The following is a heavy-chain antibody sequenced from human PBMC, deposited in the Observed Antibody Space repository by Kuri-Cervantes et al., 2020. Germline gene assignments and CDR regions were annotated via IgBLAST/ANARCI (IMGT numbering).Heavy chain of an antibody. Sequence: GGSLRLSCKGSGYSFTSYWIGWVRQMPGKGLEWMGIIYPGDSDTRYSPSFQGQVTISADKSISTAYLQWSSLKASDTATYYCARRRGYYYGSGMDFDYWGRGTLVTVSS. CDR2: IYPGDSDT. D-gene: IGHD3-10*01. CDR1: GYSFTSYW. V-gene: IGHV5-51*01. CDR3: ARRRGYYYGSGMDFDY. J-gene: IGHJ4*02.